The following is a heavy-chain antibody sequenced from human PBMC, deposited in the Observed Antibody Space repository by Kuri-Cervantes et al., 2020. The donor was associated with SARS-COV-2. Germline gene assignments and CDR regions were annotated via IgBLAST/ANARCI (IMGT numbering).Heavy chain of an antibody. J-gene: IGHJ5*02. CDR1: GGSISSSSYY. CDR2: IYYSGST. D-gene: IGHD2-2*01. Sequence: SETLSLTCIVSGGSISSSSYYWGWIRQPPGKGLEWIGSIYYSGSTYYNPSLKSRVTISVDTSKNQFSLKLSSVTAADTAVYYCATVIVVVPAAIGWSWFDPWGQGTLVTVSS. V-gene: IGHV4-39*01. CDR3: ATVIVVVPAAIGWSWFDP.